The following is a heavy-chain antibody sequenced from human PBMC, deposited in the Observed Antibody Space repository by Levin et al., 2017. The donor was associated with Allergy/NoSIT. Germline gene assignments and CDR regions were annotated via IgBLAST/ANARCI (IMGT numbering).Heavy chain of an antibody. CDR2: ISSSGRT. CDR1: GGSINNYH. J-gene: IGHJ4*02. D-gene: IGHD2/OR15-2a*01. V-gene: IGHV4-59*01. Sequence: SETLSLTCTVSGGSINNYHWNWVRQTPGQGLEWIGHISSSGRTTYTPSLKSRVTISLDTSKNQFSLKLSSVTAADTAVYYCTRNPPGISWGFFDYWGQGNLVTVSS. CDR3: TRNPPGISWGFFDY.